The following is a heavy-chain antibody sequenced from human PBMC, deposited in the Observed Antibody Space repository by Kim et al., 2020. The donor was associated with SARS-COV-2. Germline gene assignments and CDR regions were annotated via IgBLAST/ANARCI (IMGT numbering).Heavy chain of an antibody. CDR1: GFTFSSYA. J-gene: IGHJ4*02. V-gene: IGHV3-30*04. CDR3: ARDGKHIVVVTAILGY. Sequence: GGSLRLSCAASGFTFSSYAMHWVRQAPGKGLEWVAVISYDGSNKYYADSVKGRFTISRDNSKNTLYLQMNSLRAEDTAVYYCARDGKHIVVVTAILGYWGQGTLVTFSS. CDR2: ISYDGSNK. D-gene: IGHD2-21*02.